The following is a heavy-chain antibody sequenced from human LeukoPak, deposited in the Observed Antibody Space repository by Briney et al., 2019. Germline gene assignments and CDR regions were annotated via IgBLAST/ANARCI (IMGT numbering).Heavy chain of an antibody. CDR2: INTNSGAT. V-gene: IGHV1-2*02. CDR3: ARYIVVVPGVCQTVDSPSYTFDI. D-gene: IGHD2-2*01. J-gene: IGHJ3*02. Sequence: GASVKVSCKASGYTFTDYFLHWVRQAPGQGLEWLGWINTNSGATNYEQKFQGRVTMTRDSSITTAYMELSRLTSDDTALYYCARYIVVVPGVCQTVDSPSYTFDIRGQGTMVTVSS. CDR1: GYTFTDYF.